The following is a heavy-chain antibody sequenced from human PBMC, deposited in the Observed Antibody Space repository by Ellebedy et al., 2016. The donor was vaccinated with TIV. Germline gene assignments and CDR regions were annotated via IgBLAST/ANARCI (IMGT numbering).Heavy chain of an antibody. V-gene: IGHV3-7*01. D-gene: IGHD5-12*01. CDR1: GFSFSDYC. CDR2: ILQDGNGK. CDR3: ASAARGSGAYETF. J-gene: IGHJ4*02. Sequence: GESLKISCAASGFSFSDYCMTSVRQGPGKGLEWVARILQDGNGKYYVDSVKGRFTISRDNSKNSLYLQMNSLRADDTALYYCASAARGSGAYETFWGQGTLVTVSS.